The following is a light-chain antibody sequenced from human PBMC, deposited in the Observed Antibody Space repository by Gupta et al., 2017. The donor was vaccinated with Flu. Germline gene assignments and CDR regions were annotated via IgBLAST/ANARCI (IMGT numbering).Light chain of an antibody. CDR2: NDN. V-gene: IGLV1-44*01. Sequence: QSLLTQPPSSSGTPGQRVTISCSGSHSNIGRNTLSWYQQLPGAAPKLIIQNDNQRPSGVPVRFSGSKAGTSASLTISGLQSEDEGDFYCATWDDSLNGPVFGGGTRLTVL. CDR3: ATWDDSLNGPV. CDR1: HSNIGRNT. J-gene: IGLJ3*02.